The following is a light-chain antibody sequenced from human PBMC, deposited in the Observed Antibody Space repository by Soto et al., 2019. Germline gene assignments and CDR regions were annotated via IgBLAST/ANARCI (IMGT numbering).Light chain of an antibody. J-gene: IGKJ4*02. V-gene: IGKV2-28*01. CDR2: VAS. Sequence: IVMTQSPLSLSVTPGEPASISCRSSQSLLHSNGYNYLDSYLQKPGQSPQLLIYVASYRASGVPERFSGSGSGTDFTLKISRVEAEDFGVYYCMQVRHTPLTFGGGTKVEIK. CDR1: QSLLHSNGYNY. CDR3: MQVRHTPLT.